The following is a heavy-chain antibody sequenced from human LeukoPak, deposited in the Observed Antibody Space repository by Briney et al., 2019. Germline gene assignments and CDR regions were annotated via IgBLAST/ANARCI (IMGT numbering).Heavy chain of an antibody. D-gene: IGHD3-9*01. J-gene: IGHJ3*02. V-gene: IGHV1-2*02. CDR3: ARAAVDYDILTGYLTDDAFDI. CDR1: GYTFTGYY. CDR2: INPNSGGT. Sequence: ASVKVSCKASGYTFTGYYMHWVRQAPGQGLEWMGWINPNSGGTNYAQKFQGRVTMTRDTSISTAYMELSRLRSDDTAVYYCARAAVDYDILTGYLTDDAFDIRGQGTMVTVSS.